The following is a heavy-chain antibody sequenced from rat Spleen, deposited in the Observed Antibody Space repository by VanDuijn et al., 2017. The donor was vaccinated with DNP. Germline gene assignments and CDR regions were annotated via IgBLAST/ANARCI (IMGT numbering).Heavy chain of an antibody. D-gene: IGHD1-4*01. CDR1: GFNFNDYW. Sequence: EVKLVESGGGLVQPGRSLKLSCAASGFNFNDYWMGWVRQAPGKGLEWIGELNKDSSTINYIRSLKDKLTISSYNAKNILYLQMIKLGSEDTAIYYCVRESAGINYWGQGVMVTVSS. CDR2: LNKDSSTI. V-gene: IGHV4-2*01. CDR3: VRESAGINY. J-gene: IGHJ2*01.